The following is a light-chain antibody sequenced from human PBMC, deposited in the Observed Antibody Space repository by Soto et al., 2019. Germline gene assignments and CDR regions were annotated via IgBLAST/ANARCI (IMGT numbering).Light chain of an antibody. J-gene: IGKJ4*01. V-gene: IGKV1-39*01. CDR1: QSSSSY. CDR3: QQSYSTPLT. CDR2: AAS. Sequence: DIQMTQSTSSLSASVGDRVTITCRASQSSSSYLNWYQQKPGKAPKLLIYAASSLQSGVPLRFSGSGSGTDFTLTISSLRPEDSATYYCQQSYSTPLTFGGGTKVDIK.